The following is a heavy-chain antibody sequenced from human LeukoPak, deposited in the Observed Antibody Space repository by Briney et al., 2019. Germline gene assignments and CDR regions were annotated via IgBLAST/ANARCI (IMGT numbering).Heavy chain of an antibody. CDR2: ISSSSTYI. J-gene: IGHJ4*02. V-gene: IGHV3-21*04. D-gene: IGHD6-19*01. CDR1: GFTFSSYS. CDR3: AKDSMGGWSNTPPPDPWDY. Sequence: PGGSLRLSCAASGFTFSSYSMNWVRQAPGKGLEWVSSISSSSTYIYYADSVKGRFTISRDNAKNSLYPQMNSLRAEDTAVYYCAKDSMGGWSNTPPPDPWDYWGQGTLVTVSS.